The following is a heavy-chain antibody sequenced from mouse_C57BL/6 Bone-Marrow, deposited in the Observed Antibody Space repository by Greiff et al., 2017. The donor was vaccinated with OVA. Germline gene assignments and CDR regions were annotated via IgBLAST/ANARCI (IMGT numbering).Heavy chain of an antibody. V-gene: IGHV5-4*01. CDR2: ISDGGSYT. D-gene: IGHD6-2*01. CDR3: ASSGGLYYFDY. Sequence: EVQLVASGGGLVKPGGSLKLSCAASGFTFSSYAMSWVRQTPEKRLEWVATISDGGSYTYYPDNVKGRFTISRDNAKNNLYLQMSHLKSEDTAMYYCASSGGLYYFDYWGQGTTLTVSS. CDR1: GFTFSSYA. J-gene: IGHJ2*01.